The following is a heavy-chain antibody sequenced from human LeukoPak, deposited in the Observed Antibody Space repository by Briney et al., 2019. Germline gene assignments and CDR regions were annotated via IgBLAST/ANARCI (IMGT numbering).Heavy chain of an antibody. CDR2: IGWNSVSI. D-gene: IGHD2-8*02. CDR3: ASSGGVAGTSFDF. J-gene: IGHJ4*02. CDR1: GLTFKDSA. V-gene: IGHV3-9*01. Sequence: PGGSLRLSCVTYGLTFKDSAMHWVRQAPGKGLEWVSHIGWNSVSIEYADSVKGRFTISRDNAKNSLYLQMDSLRPEDTAFYYCASSGGVAGTSFDFWGQGTLVTVSS.